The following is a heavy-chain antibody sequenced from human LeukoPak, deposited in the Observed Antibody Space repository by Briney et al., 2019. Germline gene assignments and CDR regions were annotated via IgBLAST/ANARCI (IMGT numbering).Heavy chain of an antibody. CDR3: ATLATEYYDILTGYYQYYYYYGMDV. V-gene: IGHV4-39*01. D-gene: IGHD3-9*01. CDR1: SYX. CDR2: IYYSGST. Sequence: SYXXGWIRQXXGRXLEWIGSIYYSGSTYYNPSLKSRVTISVDTSKNQFSLKLSSVAAADTAVYYCATLATEYYDILTGYYQYYYYYGMDVWGQGTTVTVSS. J-gene: IGHJ6*02.